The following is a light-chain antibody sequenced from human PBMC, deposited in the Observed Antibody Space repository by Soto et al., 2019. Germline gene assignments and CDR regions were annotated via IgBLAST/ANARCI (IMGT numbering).Light chain of an antibody. CDR1: QSVSSIY. J-gene: IGKJ4*01. Sequence: EIVLTQSPGTLSLSPWERATLSCRASQSVSSIYLAWYQQKPGQAPRLLIYGASTRATGMPARFSGSGSGTEFTLTISSLQSEDFAVYYCQQYNNWPLTFGGGTKVDI. V-gene: IGKV3-15*01. CDR3: QQYNNWPLT. CDR2: GAS.